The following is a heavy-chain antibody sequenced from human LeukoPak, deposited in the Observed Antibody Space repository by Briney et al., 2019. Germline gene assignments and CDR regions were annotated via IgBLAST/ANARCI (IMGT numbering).Heavy chain of an antibody. D-gene: IGHD5-18*01. J-gene: IGHJ5*02. CDR2: IIPIFGTA. Sequence: ASVMVSCKASGGTFSSYAISWVRQAPGQGLEWMGGIIPIFGTANYAQKFQGRVTITADESTSTAYMELSSLRSEDTAVYYCASSGYSYGHNWFDPWGQGTLVTVSS. CDR3: ASSGYSYGHNWFDP. CDR1: GGTFSSYA. V-gene: IGHV1-69*01.